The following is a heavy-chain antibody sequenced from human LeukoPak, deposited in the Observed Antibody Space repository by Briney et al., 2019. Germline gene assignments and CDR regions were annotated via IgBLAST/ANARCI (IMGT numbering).Heavy chain of an antibody. Sequence: PGGSLRLSCAASGFTFSSYGMHWVRQAPGKGLEWVAVISYDGSNKYYADSVNGRFTISRDNSKNTLSLQMNSLRAEDTAVYYCAKSPSGRSQISRFDYWGQGTLVTVSS. CDR2: ISYDGSNK. J-gene: IGHJ4*02. V-gene: IGHV3-30*18. CDR1: GFTFSSYG. D-gene: IGHD1-26*01. CDR3: AKSPSGRSQISRFDY.